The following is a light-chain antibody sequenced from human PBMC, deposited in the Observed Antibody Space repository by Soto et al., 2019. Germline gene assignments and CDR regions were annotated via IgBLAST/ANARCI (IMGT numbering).Light chain of an antibody. J-gene: IGKJ4*01. Sequence: EIVLTQSPATRSLSPGERATLSCRASQSVSSYLAWYQQKPGQAPRLLIYDASNRATGIPARFSGSGSGTDFTLTISSLEPEDFAVYYCQQRSNWRPTFGGGTKVEIK. CDR1: QSVSSY. V-gene: IGKV3-11*01. CDR3: QQRSNWRPT. CDR2: DAS.